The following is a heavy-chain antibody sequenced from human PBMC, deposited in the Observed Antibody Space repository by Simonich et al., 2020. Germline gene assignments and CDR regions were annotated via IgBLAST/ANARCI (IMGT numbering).Heavy chain of an antibody. Sequence: QVQLVESGGGVVQPGRSLRLSCAASGFTFSSYAMNWVRQAPGKGLRWVAVISYDERNKYYADPVKGRFTISRDNSKNTLYLQMNSLRAEDTAVYYCARDIVSFGSSWYAFDIWGQGTMVTVSS. V-gene: IGHV3-30*07. J-gene: IGHJ3*02. CDR1: GFTFSSYA. CDR3: ARDIVSFGSSWYAFDI. D-gene: IGHD6-13*01. CDR2: ISYDERNK.